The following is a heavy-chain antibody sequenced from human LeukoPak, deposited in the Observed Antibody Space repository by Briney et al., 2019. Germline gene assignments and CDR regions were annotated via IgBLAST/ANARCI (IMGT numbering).Heavy chain of an antibody. D-gene: IGHD5-18*01. CDR2: IYCSKNT. CDR3: VRPRGFSYGYFDY. CDR1: GGSISSSSAY. V-gene: IGHV4-39*01. Sequence: SETLSLTCTVSGGSISSSSAYWGWIRQPPGKGLEWIGSIYCSKNTYYNPSLKSRVTISADTSKNQFSLTLGSVSATDTAVYYCVRPRGFSYGYFDYWGQGTLVTVSS. J-gene: IGHJ4*02.